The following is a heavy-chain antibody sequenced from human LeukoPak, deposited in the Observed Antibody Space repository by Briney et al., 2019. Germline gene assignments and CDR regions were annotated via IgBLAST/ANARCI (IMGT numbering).Heavy chain of an antibody. CDR3: ARDVNYYDSSGYYQRYFDY. Sequence: GGSLRLSCAASRFTFSSYSMNWVRQAPGKGLEWVSSISSSSSYIYYADSVKGRLTISRDNAKNSLYLQMNSLRAEDTAVYYCARDVNYYDSSGYYQRYFDYWGQGTLVTVSS. CDR2: ISSSSSYI. V-gene: IGHV3-21*01. J-gene: IGHJ4*02. CDR1: RFTFSSYS. D-gene: IGHD3-22*01.